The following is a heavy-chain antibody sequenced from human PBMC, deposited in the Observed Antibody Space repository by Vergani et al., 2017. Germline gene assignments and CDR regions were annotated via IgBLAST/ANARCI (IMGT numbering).Heavy chain of an antibody. Sequence: VQLVESGGGLVKPGGSLRLSCAASGFTFDDYAMHWVRQAPGKGLEWVSGISWNSGSIGYADSVKGRFTIPRDNAKNSLYLQMNSLRAEDTALYYCAKTRIAAASSLAFDIWGQGTMVTVSS. CDR1: GFTFDDYA. J-gene: IGHJ3*02. V-gene: IGHV3-9*01. CDR3: AKTRIAAASSLAFDI. D-gene: IGHD6-6*01. CDR2: ISWNSGSI.